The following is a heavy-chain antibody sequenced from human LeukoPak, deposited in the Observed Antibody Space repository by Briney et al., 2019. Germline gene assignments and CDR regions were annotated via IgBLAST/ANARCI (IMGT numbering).Heavy chain of an antibody. J-gene: IGHJ5*02. CDR1: GFTFNRYG. Sequence: GGSLRLSCAASGFTFNRYGTNWVRQAPGKGLEWVSYISSSGSTIYYAASVKGRFTISRDNAKNSLHLQMNSLRTEDTAVYYCARDRDIVIVAATIPHWFDIWGQGALVTVSS. D-gene: IGHD2/OR15-2a*01. CDR3: ARDRDIVIVAATIPHWFDI. V-gene: IGHV3-48*04. CDR2: ISSSGSTI.